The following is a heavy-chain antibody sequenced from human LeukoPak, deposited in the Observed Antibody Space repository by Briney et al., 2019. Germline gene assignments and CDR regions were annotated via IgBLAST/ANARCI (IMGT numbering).Heavy chain of an antibody. Sequence: PGGSLRLSCAASGFTFGNYDMNWVRQGPGKGLEYISGISAIGGSTYDADSVKGRFIISRDNSKNTVYLQMYSLRAADTAVYYCAKAQDSSGWYVHFDSWGQGTLVTVSS. J-gene: IGHJ4*02. CDR3: AKAQDSSGWYVHFDS. D-gene: IGHD6-19*01. V-gene: IGHV3-23*01. CDR2: ISAIGGST. CDR1: GFTFGNYD.